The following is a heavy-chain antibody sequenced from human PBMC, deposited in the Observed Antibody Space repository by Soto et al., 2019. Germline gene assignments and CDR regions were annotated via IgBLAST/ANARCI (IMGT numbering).Heavy chain of an antibody. V-gene: IGHV1-18*01. CDR2: LSAYNGNT. J-gene: IGHJ4*02. CDR1: GYTFTSYG. D-gene: IGHD1-26*01. CDR3: ARDDYSGSYSGDY. Sequence: ASVKVSCKASGYTFTSYGISWVRQSPGQGLEWMGWLSAYNGNTNYAQKLQGRVTMTTDTSTSTAYMELRSVRSDDTAVYYCARDDYSGSYSGDYWGQGTLVTVS.